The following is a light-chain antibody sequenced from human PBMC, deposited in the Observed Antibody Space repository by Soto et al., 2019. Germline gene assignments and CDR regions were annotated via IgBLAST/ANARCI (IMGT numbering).Light chain of an antibody. V-gene: IGLV7-46*01. CDR2: DTS. J-gene: IGLJ2*01. CDR3: LLSYTGPVLPRVG. Sequence: QAGVTQEPSLTVSPGGTVTLTCGSSTGAVTTVHYPYWFQQKPGQAPRTLIYDTSDKHSWTPARFSGSLVGGKAALTLSGAQPEDEADYYCLLSYTGPVLPRVGFGGGTQRTV. CDR1: TGAVTTVHY.